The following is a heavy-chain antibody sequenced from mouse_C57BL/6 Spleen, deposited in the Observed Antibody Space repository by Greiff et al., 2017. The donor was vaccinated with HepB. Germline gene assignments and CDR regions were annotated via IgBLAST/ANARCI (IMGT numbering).Heavy chain of an antibody. CDR2: IHPNSGST. D-gene: IGHD2-4*01. J-gene: IGHJ3*01. V-gene: IGHV1-64*01. CDR1: GYTFTSYW. CDR3: ARSGPTMITTGFAY. Sequence: QVQLQQPGAELVKPGASVKLSCKASGYTFTSYWMHWVKQRPGQGLEWIGMIHPNSGSTNYNEKFKSKATLTVDKSSSTAYMQLSSLTSEDSAVYYCARSGPTMITTGFAYWGQGTLVTVSA.